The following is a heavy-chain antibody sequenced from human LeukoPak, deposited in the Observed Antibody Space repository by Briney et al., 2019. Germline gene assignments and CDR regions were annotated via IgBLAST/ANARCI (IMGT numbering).Heavy chain of an antibody. J-gene: IGHJ4*02. V-gene: IGHV3-11*05. CDR3: AREVKAVPGNESFDY. CDR2: ISSSSSYT. D-gene: IGHD6-19*01. CDR1: GFTFSDYY. Sequence: GGSLRLSCAASGFTFSDYYMSWIRQAPGKGLEWVSYISSSSSYTNYADSVKGRFTISRDNAKNSLYLQMNSLRAEDTAVYYCAREVKAVPGNESFDYWGQGTLVTVSS.